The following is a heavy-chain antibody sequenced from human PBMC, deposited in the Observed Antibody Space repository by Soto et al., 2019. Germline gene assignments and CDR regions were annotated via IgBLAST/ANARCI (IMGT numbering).Heavy chain of an antibody. V-gene: IGHV3-23*01. Sequence: EVQLLESGGGLVQSGGSLRLSCAASGFTFSSFAMNWVRQAPGKGLEWVSTISVSGDTTTYADSVKGRFTISRDNSMDTLYLQMNSLRAEDTALYFCAKDGVGWVTTVSDFDSWGQGTRVTVSS. CDR2: ISVSGDTT. CDR3: AKDGVGWVTTVSDFDS. D-gene: IGHD4-4*01. CDR1: GFTFSSFA. J-gene: IGHJ5*01.